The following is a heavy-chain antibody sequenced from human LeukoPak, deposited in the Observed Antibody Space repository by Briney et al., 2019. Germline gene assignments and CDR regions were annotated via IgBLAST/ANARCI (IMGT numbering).Heavy chain of an antibody. CDR2: ISAYNGNT. CDR1: GYTFTSYG. D-gene: IGHD3-10*01. J-gene: IGHJ4*02. Sequence: ASVTVSCKASGYTFTSYGISWVRQAPGQGLEWMGWISAYNGNTNYAQKLQGRVTMTTDTSTSTAYMELRSLRSDDTAVYYCARASITMVPGVTPYSIWGQGTLVTVSS. CDR3: ARASITMVPGVTPYSI. V-gene: IGHV1-18*01.